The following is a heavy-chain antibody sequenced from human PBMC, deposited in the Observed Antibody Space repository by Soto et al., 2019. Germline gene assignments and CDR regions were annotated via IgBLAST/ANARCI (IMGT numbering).Heavy chain of an antibody. Sequence: GASVKVSCKASGHTFTSYGSSWVRQAPGQGLEWMGWFSAYNGNTNYAQKLQGRVTITTDTSTSTAYMELRSLRSDDTAVYYCARDANDFWSGYLCAFNIWGQGTMVTVSS. CDR3: ARDANDFWSGYLCAFNI. CDR1: GHTFTSYG. CDR2: FSAYNGNT. J-gene: IGHJ3*02. V-gene: IGHV1-18*01. D-gene: IGHD3-3*01.